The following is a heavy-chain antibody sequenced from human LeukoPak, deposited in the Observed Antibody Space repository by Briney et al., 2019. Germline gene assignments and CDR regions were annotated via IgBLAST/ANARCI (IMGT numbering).Heavy chain of an antibody. CDR3: ARGMAEGCSGGSCPDAFDI. Sequence: GGSLRLSCAASGFTFSSYGMHWVRQAPGKGLEWVAVIWYDGSNKYYADSVKGRFTISRDNSKNTLYLQMNSLRAEDTAVYYCARGMAEGCSGGSCPDAFDIWGQGTMVTVSS. J-gene: IGHJ3*02. CDR2: IWYDGSNK. D-gene: IGHD2-15*01. CDR1: GFTFSSYG. V-gene: IGHV3-33*01.